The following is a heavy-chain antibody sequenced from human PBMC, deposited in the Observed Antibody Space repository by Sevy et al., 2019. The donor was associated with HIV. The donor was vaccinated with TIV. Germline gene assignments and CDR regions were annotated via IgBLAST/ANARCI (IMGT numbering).Heavy chain of an antibody. CDR3: ARGGAVPGFDY. J-gene: IGHJ4*02. Sequence: GGSLRLSCAASGFTFSNYAMHWVRQAPGKGLEWVSLISYDGSVTYYAESVKGRFTISRDISKNTLYLQMNSLRTEDTAVYYCARGGAVPGFDYWGQGALVTVSS. CDR1: GFTFSNYA. D-gene: IGHD6-19*01. V-gene: IGHV3-30*04. CDR2: ISYDGSVT.